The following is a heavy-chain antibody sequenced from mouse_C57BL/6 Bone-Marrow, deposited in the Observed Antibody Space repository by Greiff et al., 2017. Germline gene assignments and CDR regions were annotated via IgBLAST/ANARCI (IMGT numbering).Heavy chain of an antibody. V-gene: IGHV1-82*01. CDR2: IYPGDGDT. J-gene: IGHJ2*01. D-gene: IGHD3-2*02. Sequence: VQLQQSGPELVKPGASVKISCKASGYAFSSSWMNWVKQRPGKGLEWIGRIYPGDGDTNYNGKFKGKATLTADKSSSPAYLQLSSLTSEDSAVYFCARFDSSGFPDYWGQGTTLTVSS. CDR3: ARFDSSGFPDY. CDR1: GYAFSSSW.